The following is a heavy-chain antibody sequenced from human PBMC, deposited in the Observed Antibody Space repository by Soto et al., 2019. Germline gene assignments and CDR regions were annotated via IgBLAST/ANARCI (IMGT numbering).Heavy chain of an antibody. CDR2: IVVGSGNT. CDR3: AAGSNYYYYYGMDV. J-gene: IGHJ6*02. V-gene: IGHV1-58*01. CDR1: GFTFTSSA. Sequence: VASVKVSCKASGFTFTSSAVQWVRQARGQRLEWIGWIVVGSGNTNYAQKFQERVTITRDMSTSTAYMELSSLRSEDTAVYYCAAGSNYYYYYGMDVWGQATTVTVSS.